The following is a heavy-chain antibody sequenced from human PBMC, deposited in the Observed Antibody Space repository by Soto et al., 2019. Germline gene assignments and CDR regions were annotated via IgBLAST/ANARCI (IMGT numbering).Heavy chain of an antibody. CDR3: ATSGGGL. Sequence: PGGSLRLSCAASGFTFSIYWMHWVRQAPGKGLVWVSRIITDGTSTTYADSVKGRFTISRDNGKNTLYLQMNNLRAEDTAVYYCATSGGGLWGQGTQVTVSS. J-gene: IGHJ4*02. D-gene: IGHD1-26*01. CDR2: IITDGTST. CDR1: GFTFSIYW. V-gene: IGHV3-74*01.